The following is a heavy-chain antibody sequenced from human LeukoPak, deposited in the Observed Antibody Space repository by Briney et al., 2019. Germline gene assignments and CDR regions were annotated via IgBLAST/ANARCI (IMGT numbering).Heavy chain of an antibody. D-gene: IGHD1-7*01. Sequence: GGSLRLSCAASGFTFSSYWMHWVRQAPGKGLVWVSYISGDGSSTTYADSVKGRFTISRDNAKNTLDLQMNSLRVEDTAVYYCARGGWGTAIDYWAQGTLFTLSS. J-gene: IGHJ4*02. CDR1: GFTFSSYW. CDR3: ARGGWGTAIDY. V-gene: IGHV3-74*01. CDR2: ISGDGSST.